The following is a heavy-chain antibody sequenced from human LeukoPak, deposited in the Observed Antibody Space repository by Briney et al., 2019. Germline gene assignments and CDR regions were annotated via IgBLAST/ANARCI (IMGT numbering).Heavy chain of an antibody. D-gene: IGHD2-15*01. Sequence: GGSLRLSCAASGFTFSSYAMHWVRQAPGKGLEWVTLISYDGSNKYYADSVKGRFTISRDNSKNTLYLQMNSLRAGDTAVYYCARDCTGGTCYDAFDIWGQGTMVTVSS. CDR2: ISYDGSNK. V-gene: IGHV3-30*04. J-gene: IGHJ3*02. CDR3: ARDCTGGTCYDAFDI. CDR1: GFTFSSYA.